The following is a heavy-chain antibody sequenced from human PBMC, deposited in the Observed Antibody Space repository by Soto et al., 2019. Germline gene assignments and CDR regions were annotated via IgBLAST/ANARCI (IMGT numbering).Heavy chain of an antibody. D-gene: IGHD2-2*01. V-gene: IGHV3-11*06. CDR3: ARDGGEIIPAAIGGGYGMDV. CDR2: ISGRNTYT. Sequence: QVQLAESGGGLVKPGGSLRLSCAASGFTFSDYYMSWIRQAPGKGLEWVSYISGRNTYTNYADSVKGRFTVSRDNAKNSLFLEMNSLRVEDTAVYYCARDGGEIIPAAIGGGYGMDVWGQGTTVIVSS. CDR1: GFTFSDYY. J-gene: IGHJ6*02.